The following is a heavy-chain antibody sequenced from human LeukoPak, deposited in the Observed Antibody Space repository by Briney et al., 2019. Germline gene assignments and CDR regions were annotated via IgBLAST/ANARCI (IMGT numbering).Heavy chain of an antibody. Sequence: SETLSLTCTVSGVSISSYYWSWIRQPPGKGLEWIGYIYYSGSTNYNPSLKSRVTMSVDTSKNQFSLKLSSVTAADTAVYYCAREGRVLTGYSLDYWGQGALVTVSS. J-gene: IGHJ4*02. D-gene: IGHD3-9*01. V-gene: IGHV4-59*01. CDR1: GVSISSYY. CDR3: AREGRVLTGYSLDY. CDR2: IYYSGST.